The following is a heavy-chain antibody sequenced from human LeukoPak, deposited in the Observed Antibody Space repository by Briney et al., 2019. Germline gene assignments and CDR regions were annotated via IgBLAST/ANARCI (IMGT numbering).Heavy chain of an antibody. D-gene: IGHD2-2*01. CDR3: ARTTEGYCSSASCFGFSYSYYMDV. Sequence: PSETLSLTCAVSGGSISSYYWSWIRQPPGKGLEWIGYIYYSGSTNYNPSLKSRVTISVDTSKNQFSLKLSSVIAADTAVYYCARTTEGYCSSASCFGFSYSYYMDVWGKGTTVTISS. J-gene: IGHJ6*03. CDR1: GGSISSYY. CDR2: IYYSGST. V-gene: IGHV4-59*01.